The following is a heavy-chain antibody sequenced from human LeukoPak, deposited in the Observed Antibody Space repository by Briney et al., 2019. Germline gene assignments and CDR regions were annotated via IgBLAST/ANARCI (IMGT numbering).Heavy chain of an antibody. Sequence: GRSLRLSCAASGFIFSSYGMHWVRQAPGKGLEWVAVIWYDGSNKYYADSVKGRFTISRDNSKNTLYLQVNSLRAEDTAVYYCARDELAVAKKGFFDYWGQGTLVTVSS. CDR2: IWYDGSNK. J-gene: IGHJ4*02. V-gene: IGHV3-33*01. CDR3: ARDELAVAKKGFFDY. CDR1: GFIFSSYG. D-gene: IGHD6-19*01.